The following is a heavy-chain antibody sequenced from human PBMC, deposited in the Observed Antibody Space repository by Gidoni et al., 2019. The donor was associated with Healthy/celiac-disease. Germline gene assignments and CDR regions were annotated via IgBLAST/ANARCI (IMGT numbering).Heavy chain of an antibody. D-gene: IGHD2-15*01. V-gene: IGHV4-39*01. CDR3: ARPADCSGGSCYFDY. CDR2: IYYGGST. Sequence: QLQLQESGPGRGEPSETLSLTCTVSGGSISSSSYYLGWIRKPPGRGLEWIGCIYYGGSTYYNPSLKSRVTISVDTSKNQFSLKLSSVTAADTAVYYCARPADCSGGSCYFDYWGQGTLVTVSS. J-gene: IGHJ4*02. CDR1: GGSISSSSYY.